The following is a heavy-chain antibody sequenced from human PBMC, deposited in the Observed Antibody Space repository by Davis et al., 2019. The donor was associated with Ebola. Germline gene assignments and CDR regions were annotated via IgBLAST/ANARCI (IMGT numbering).Heavy chain of an antibody. CDR2: ISSSSSYI. J-gene: IGHJ4*02. CDR3: AREAGTTSDY. V-gene: IGHV3-21*01. Sequence: GGSLRLSCAASGFTVSSNYMSWVRQAPGKGLEWVSSISSSSSYIYYADSVKGRFTISRDNAKNSLYLQMNSLRAEDTAVYYCAREAGTTSDYWGQGTLVTVSS. CDR1: GFTVSSNY. D-gene: IGHD1-7*01.